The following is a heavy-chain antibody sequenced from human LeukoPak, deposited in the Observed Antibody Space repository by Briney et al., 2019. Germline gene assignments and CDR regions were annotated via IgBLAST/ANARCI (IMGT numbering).Heavy chain of an antibody. D-gene: IGHD6-19*01. Sequence: NTSETLSLTCTVSGGSISSYYWSWIRQPPGKGLEWIGYIYYSGSTNSNPSLKSRVTISVDTSKNQFSLKLSSVTAADTAVYYCARDLGHSSGWYASDYWGQGTLVTVSS. V-gene: IGHV4-59*01. J-gene: IGHJ4*02. CDR2: IYYSGST. CDR3: ARDLGHSSGWYASDY. CDR1: GGSISSYY.